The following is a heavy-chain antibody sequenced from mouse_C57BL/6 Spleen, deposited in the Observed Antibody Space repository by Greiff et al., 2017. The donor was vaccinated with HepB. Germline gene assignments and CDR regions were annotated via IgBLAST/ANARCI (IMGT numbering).Heavy chain of an antibody. CDR1: GYAFSSSW. CDR2: IYPGDGDT. D-gene: IGHD4-1*01. CDR3: AITGTTGGYFDY. Sequence: VKLMESGPELAKPGASVKISCKASGYAFSSSWMNWVKQRPGKGLEWIGRIYPGDGDTNYNGKFKGKATLTADKSSSTAYMQLSSLTSEDSAVYFCAITGTTGGYFDYWGQGTTLTVSS. V-gene: IGHV1-82*01. J-gene: IGHJ2*01.